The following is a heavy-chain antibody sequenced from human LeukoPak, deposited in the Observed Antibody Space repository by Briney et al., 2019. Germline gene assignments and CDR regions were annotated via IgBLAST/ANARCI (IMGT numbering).Heavy chain of an antibody. CDR1: GGSISSSSYY. Sequence: SETLSLTCTVSGGSISSSSYYWGWIRQPPGKGLEWIVTIYYSGRTYNNPSLKSRVTISIDKSKNQFSLKLSSVTAADTAVYYCASRYCGGGCYGRVDAFDIWGQGTMVTVSS. CDR2: IYYSGRT. D-gene: IGHD2-21*02. J-gene: IGHJ3*02. CDR3: ASRYCGGGCYGRVDAFDI. V-gene: IGHV4-39*01.